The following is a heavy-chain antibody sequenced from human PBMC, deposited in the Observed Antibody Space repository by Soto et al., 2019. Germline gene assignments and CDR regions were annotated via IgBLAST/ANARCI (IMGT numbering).Heavy chain of an antibody. CDR2: IYNSGSN. CDR1: RGSISSYY. Sequence: QVQLQESGPGLVKPSETLSLTCTVSRGSISSYYWTWIRQPPGKGLEWIGFIYNSGSNHYNPSHRSRVTISVDTSKTQFSLKLRSGTAAYTAVYDCESMGYNYGSWSYPLDYWGQGTLVTVSS. D-gene: IGHD3-10*01. J-gene: IGHJ4*02. CDR3: ESMGYNYGSWSYPLDY. V-gene: IGHV4-59*08.